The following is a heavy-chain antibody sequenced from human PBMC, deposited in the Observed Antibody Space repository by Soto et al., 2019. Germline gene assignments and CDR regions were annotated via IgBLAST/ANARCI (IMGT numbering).Heavy chain of an antibody. CDR2: IIPIFGTA. CDR1: VGTFSSYA. CDR3: ARSTYYYDSSGYYPPDY. D-gene: IGHD3-22*01. J-gene: IGHJ4*02. V-gene: IGHV1-69*13. Sequence: GASVKVSCKASVGTFSSYAISWVRQAPGQGLEWMGGIIPIFGTANYAQKFQGRVTITADESTSTAYMELSSLRSEDTAVYYCARSTYYYDSSGYYPPDYWGQGTLVTVSS.